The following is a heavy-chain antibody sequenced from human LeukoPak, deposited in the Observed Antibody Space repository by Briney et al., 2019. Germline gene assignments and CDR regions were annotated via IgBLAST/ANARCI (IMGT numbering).Heavy chain of an antibody. D-gene: IGHD1-26*01. CDR3: ARIASGSYFAFDY. CDR1: GGSISSGDYY. CDR2: IDWDDDK. J-gene: IGHJ4*02. Sequence: QTLSLTCTVSGGSISSGDYYWSWIRQPPGKALEWLARIDWDDDKFYSTSLKTRLTISKDTSKNQVVLTMTNMDPVDTATYYCARIASGSYFAFDYWGQGTLVTVSS. V-gene: IGHV2-70*16.